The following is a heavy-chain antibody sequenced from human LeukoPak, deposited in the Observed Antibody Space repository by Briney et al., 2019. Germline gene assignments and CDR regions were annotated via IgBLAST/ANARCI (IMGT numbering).Heavy chain of an antibody. CDR1: GFTFSNYA. J-gene: IGHJ4*02. CDR3: ARGRRTILGATSSDY. CDR2: IRDSGGST. Sequence: GGSLRLSCAASGFTFSNYAVTWVRQAPGKGLEWVSAIRDSGGSTYYADSVKGRFTISRDNSKNTLYLQMNSLGAEDTAVYYCARGRRTILGATSSDYWGQGTLVTVSS. V-gene: IGHV3-23*01. D-gene: IGHD1-26*01.